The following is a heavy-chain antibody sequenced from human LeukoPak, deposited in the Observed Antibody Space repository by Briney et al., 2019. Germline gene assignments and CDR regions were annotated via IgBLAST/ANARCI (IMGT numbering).Heavy chain of an antibody. D-gene: IGHD4-17*01. Sequence: SETLSLTCAVYGESFSGYYWSWIRQPPGKGLGWIGEINHSGTTTYNPSLKSRVTISVDTSKNQFSLKLNSVTAADTAVYYCARSPTTVTRSLDYWGQGTLVTVS. CDR2: INHSGTT. V-gene: IGHV4-34*01. CDR1: GESFSGYY. J-gene: IGHJ4*02. CDR3: ARSPTTVTRSLDY.